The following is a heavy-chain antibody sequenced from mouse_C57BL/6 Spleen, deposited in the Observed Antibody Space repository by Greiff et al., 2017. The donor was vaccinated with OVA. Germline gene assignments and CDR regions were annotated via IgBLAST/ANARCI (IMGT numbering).Heavy chain of an antibody. CDR3: ARVSSGYAGDY. CDR2: INPSSGYT. D-gene: IGHD3-2*02. Sequence: VKLMESGAELAKPGASVKLSCKASGYTFTSYWMHWVKQRPGQGLEWIGYINPSSGYTKYNQKFKDKATSTADKSSSTAYMQLSSLTYEDSAVYYCARVSSGYAGDYWGQGTTLTVSS. J-gene: IGHJ2*01. V-gene: IGHV1-7*01. CDR1: GYTFTSYW.